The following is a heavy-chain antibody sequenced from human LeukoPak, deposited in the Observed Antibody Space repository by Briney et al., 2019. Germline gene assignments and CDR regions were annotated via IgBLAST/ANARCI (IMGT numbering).Heavy chain of an antibody. CDR2: VTGKETT. CDR1: GFTFSDYY. CDR3: ARDGHTSMDY. V-gene: IGHV3-72*01. D-gene: IGHD5-18*01. Sequence: QPGGSLRLSCAASGFTFSDYYMGWVRQAPGKGLEWVGRVTGKETTGYAASVKGRFTISRDDSKNSVSLQMNSLKTEDTAMYYCARDGHTSMDYWGQGSLVTVSS. J-gene: IGHJ4*02.